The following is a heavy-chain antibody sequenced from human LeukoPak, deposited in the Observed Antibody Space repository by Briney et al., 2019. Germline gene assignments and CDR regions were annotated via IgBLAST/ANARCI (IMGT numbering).Heavy chain of an antibody. CDR1: GGSFSGYY. V-gene: IGHV4-34*01. CDR3: ARAYGSGSYYNDY. CDR2: INHSGST. J-gene: IGHJ4*02. Sequence: SETLSLTCAVYGGSFSGYYWSWIRQPPGKGLEWIGEINHSGSTNYNPSLKSRVTISVDTSKNQFSPKLSSVTAADTAVYYCARAYGSGSYYNDYWGQGTLVTVSS. D-gene: IGHD3-10*01.